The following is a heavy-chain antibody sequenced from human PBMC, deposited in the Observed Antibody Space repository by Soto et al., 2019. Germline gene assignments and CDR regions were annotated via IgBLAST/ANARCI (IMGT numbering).Heavy chain of an antibody. Sequence: QVQLQESGPGVVKPSQTLSLTCSVSGGSFSSGDYYWSWIRQPPGKGLEWIGNIYYSGSTYYNPSLKSRVSISVDTSRNQFSLNLISVTAADTAVYYCASTLITGNYFDYWGQGTLVTVSS. CDR2: IYYSGST. J-gene: IGHJ4*02. CDR3: ASTLITGNYFDY. D-gene: IGHD1-20*01. V-gene: IGHV4-30-4*01. CDR1: GGSFSSGDYY.